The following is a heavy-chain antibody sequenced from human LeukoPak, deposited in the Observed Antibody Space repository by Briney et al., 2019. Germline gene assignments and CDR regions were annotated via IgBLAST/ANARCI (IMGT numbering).Heavy chain of an antibody. D-gene: IGHD1-14*01. V-gene: IGHV1-2*02. J-gene: IGHJ6*02. Sequence: ASLKVSCAASGYTFTGYLMRWVRQAPGQGLEWMGWISTDIGVANYAQTFQGRVTMTRDTSISTAYMELSRLRSDDTAVYYCARGNTHRGRYYYYGMDVGRQGTTLTVPS. CDR1: GYTFTGYL. CDR3: ARGNTHRGRYYYYGMDV. CDR2: ISTDIGVA.